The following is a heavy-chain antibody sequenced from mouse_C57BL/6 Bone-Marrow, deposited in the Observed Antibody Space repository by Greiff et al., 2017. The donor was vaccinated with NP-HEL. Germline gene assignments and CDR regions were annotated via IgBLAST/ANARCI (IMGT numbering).Heavy chain of an antibody. CDR3: TRDYGSSYDWYFDV. D-gene: IGHD1-1*01. Sequence: VQLQQSGTVLARPGASVKMSCKTSGYTFTSYWMHWVKQRPGQGLEWIGAIYPGNSDTSYNQKFKGKAKLTAVTSASTAYMELSSLTNEDSAVYYWTRDYGSSYDWYFDVWGTGTTVTVSS. J-gene: IGHJ1*03. CDR1: GYTFTSYW. V-gene: IGHV1-5*01. CDR2: IYPGNSDT.